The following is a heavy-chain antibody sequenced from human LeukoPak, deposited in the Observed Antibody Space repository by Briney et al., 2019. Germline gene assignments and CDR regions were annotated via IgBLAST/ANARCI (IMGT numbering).Heavy chain of an antibody. J-gene: IGHJ3*02. CDR2: IYSGGST. CDR3: ARVPMTGFGAFDI. D-gene: IGHD3-9*01. CDR1: GFTVSSNY. Sequence: GGSLRLSCAASGFTVSSNYMSWVRQAPGKGLEWVSVIYSGGSTYYADSVKGRFTISRDNSKNTLYLQMNSLRAEDTAVYYCARVPMTGFGAFDIWGQGTMVTVSS. V-gene: IGHV3-66*01.